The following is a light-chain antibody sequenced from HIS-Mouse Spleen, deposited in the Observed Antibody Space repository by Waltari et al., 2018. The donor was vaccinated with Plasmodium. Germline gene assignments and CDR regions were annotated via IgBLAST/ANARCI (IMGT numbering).Light chain of an antibody. CDR3: QTWGTGMGV. Sequence: QLVLTQSPSASASLGASVKLTCTLSSGHSSYAIAWHQQQPEKGPRYLMKLNSDGSPSKGDGIPVRFSGSSSGAGRYLTISSLQSEDEADYYCQTWGTGMGVFGGGTKLTVL. CDR2: LNSDGSP. V-gene: IGLV4-69*01. CDR1: SGHSSYA. J-gene: IGLJ2*01.